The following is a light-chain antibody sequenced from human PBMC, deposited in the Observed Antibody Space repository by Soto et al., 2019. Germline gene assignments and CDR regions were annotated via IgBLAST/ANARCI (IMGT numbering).Light chain of an antibody. V-gene: IGKV3-15*01. CDR1: QSVSSN. CDR3: QQYNNGWA. J-gene: IGKJ1*01. CDR2: GAS. Sequence: EIVMTQSPATLSVSPGERATHSCRASQSVSSNLAWYQQKPGQAPRLLIYGASTRPTGIPARFSGSWSGTEFTLTASSLQSEDFAVDCCQQYNNGWAFGQGTKVEIK.